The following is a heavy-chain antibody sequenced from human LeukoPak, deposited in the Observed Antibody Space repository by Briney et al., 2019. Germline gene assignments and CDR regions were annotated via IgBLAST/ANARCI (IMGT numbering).Heavy chain of an antibody. CDR2: INPNNGGT. CDR3: ARDWVAAAGPYYYYYGMDV. J-gene: IGHJ6*02. Sequence: ASVKVSCKASGYTFTGYYMHWVRQAPGQGLEWMGWINPNNGGTNYAQKFQGWVTMTRDTSISTAYMELSRLRSDDTAVYYCARDWVAAAGPYYYYYGMDVWGQGTTVTVSS. CDR1: GYTFTGYY. D-gene: IGHD6-13*01. V-gene: IGHV1-2*04.